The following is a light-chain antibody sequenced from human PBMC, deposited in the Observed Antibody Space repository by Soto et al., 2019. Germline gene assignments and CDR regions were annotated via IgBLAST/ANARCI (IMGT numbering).Light chain of an antibody. CDR2: CAS. CDR3: QQYGSSPRT. Sequence: EIVLTQSPGTLSLSPGERATLSCRASQSVSSSYLAWYQQKPGQAPRLLIYCASSRATVIPDRFICSGSGKDFTLTISRLEPEDFAVYYCQQYGSSPRTFGQGTKVEIK. J-gene: IGKJ1*01. V-gene: IGKV3-20*01. CDR1: QSVSSSY.